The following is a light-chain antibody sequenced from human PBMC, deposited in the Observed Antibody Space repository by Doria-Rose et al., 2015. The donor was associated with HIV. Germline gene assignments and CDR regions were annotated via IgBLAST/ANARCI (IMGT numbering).Light chain of an antibody. V-gene: IGKV4-1*01. CDR1: QSLLYTSKNY. J-gene: IGKJ3*01. CDR3: QQYYDTPS. Sequence: TQSPESLGMSLGERATLNCKSNQSLLYTSKNYLAWYQQKPGQPPKLLIYWASTRQSGVPARFSGSGSGTDSTLTISSLEAEDVAVYYCQQYYDTPSFGPWTTVDIK. CDR2: WAS.